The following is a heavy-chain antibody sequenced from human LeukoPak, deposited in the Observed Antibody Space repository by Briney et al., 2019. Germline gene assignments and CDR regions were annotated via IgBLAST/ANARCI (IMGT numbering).Heavy chain of an antibody. Sequence: GGSLRLSCAASGFTFSSYAMHWVRQAPGKGLEWVAVISYDGSNKYYADSVKGRFTISRDNSKNTLYLQMNSLRAEDTAVYYCARGRDNWKGGPFDYWGQGTLVTVSS. J-gene: IGHJ4*02. CDR2: ISYDGSNK. V-gene: IGHV3-30*04. CDR3: ARGRDNWKGGPFDY. D-gene: IGHD1-20*01. CDR1: GFTFSSYA.